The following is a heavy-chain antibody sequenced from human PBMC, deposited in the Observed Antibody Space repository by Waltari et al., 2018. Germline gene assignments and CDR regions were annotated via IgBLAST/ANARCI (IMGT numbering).Heavy chain of an antibody. CDR3: AKDRHSSLSYYYYYMDD. V-gene: IGHV3-23*04. Sequence: EVQLVESGGGLVHPGGSRRLSCVASGFTFSSYALYWVRQAPGKGLGVGSVITGNGDRTEYADSVKGRFTISRDKSRNTLHLQMNSLRVEDTAVYYCAKDRHSSLSYYYYYMDDWGNGTAVTVSS. CDR1: GFTFSSYA. CDR2: ITGNGDRT. J-gene: IGHJ6*03.